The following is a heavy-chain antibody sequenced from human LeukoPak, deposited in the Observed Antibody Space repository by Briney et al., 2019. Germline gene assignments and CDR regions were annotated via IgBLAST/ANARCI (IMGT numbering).Heavy chain of an antibody. V-gene: IGHV4-34*01. CDR2: INHSGST. CDR1: GGSFSGYY. CDR3: ARAKNCGGDCEGAFDI. Sequence: SETLSLTCAVYGGSFSGYYWSWIRQPPGKGLEWIGEINHSGSTNYNPSLKSRVTISVDTSKNQFSLKLSSVTAADTAVYYCARAKNCGGDCEGAFDIWGQGTMVTVSS. J-gene: IGHJ3*02. D-gene: IGHD2-21*02.